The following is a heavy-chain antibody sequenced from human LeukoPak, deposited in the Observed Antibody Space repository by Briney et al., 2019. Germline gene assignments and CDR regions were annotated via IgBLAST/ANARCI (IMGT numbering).Heavy chain of an antibody. J-gene: IGHJ6*03. V-gene: IGHV4-38-2*02. D-gene: IGHD6-19*01. CDR3: ARHSGWSYYNYFIDV. Sequence: NTSETLSLTCTVSGYSISSGFYWGWIRQTPEKGLEWIGAIYPHGGSYVNPSLKSRVTQSLDTSKNQISLHLRSVTAADTATYYCARHSGWSYYNYFIDVWGKGTTVTVSS. CDR2: IYPHGGS. CDR1: GYSISSGFY.